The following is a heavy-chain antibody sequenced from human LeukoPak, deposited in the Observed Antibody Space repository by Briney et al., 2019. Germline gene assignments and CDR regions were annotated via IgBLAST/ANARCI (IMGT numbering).Heavy chain of an antibody. CDR1: GFTFSRYS. CDR2: ISTSSSYI. V-gene: IGHV3-21*01. CDR3: ARGADGVSSNSRGWFDP. D-gene: IGHD2-15*01. J-gene: IGHJ5*02. Sequence: PGGSLRLSCAASGFTFSRYSMNWVRQAPGKGLEWVSSISTSSSYIYYADSVRGRFTISRDNAKNSLYLQMNSLRAEDTAVYSCARGADGVSSNSRGWFDPWGQGTLVTVSS.